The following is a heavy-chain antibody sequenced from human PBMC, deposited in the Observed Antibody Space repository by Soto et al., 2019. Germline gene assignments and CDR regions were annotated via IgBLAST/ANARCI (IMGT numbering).Heavy chain of an antibody. CDR2: VKSKADGGSG. CDR1: GFPFNNAW. Sequence: PGGSLRLSCAASGFPFNNAWINWVRQVPGKGLEWVGRVKSKADGGSGDYAAPVKGRFVVSRDDSKDIVYLQMNSLKIEDTGVYFSPPDSRTTLPEIRFDYWGHGTQVTVSS. J-gene: IGHJ4*01. V-gene: IGHV3-15*07. CDR3: PPDSRTTLPEIRFDY. D-gene: IGHD1-26*01.